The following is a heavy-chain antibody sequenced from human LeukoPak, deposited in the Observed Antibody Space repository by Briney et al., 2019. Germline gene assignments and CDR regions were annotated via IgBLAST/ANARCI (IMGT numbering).Heavy chain of an antibody. CDR3: ARGWTSSPGRVY. D-gene: IGHD2-2*01. CDR2: IDSDGSTT. Sequence: PGGSLRLSCAASGFTFSSYWMHWVRQAPGKGLVWVSRIDSDGSTTNYADSVKGRFTISRDNAKNTVYLQMNSLRAEDTAVYYCARGWTSSPGRVYWGQGTLVTVSS. J-gene: IGHJ4*02. V-gene: IGHV3-74*01. CDR1: GFTFSSYW.